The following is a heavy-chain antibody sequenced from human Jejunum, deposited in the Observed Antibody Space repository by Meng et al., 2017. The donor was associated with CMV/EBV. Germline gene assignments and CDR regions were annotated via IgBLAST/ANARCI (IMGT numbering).Heavy chain of an antibody. CDR3: ARGDQGKQLILYY. CDR2: INHSENA. V-gene: IGHV4-34*01. Sequence: CAFNGGSFSGHYWTWIRQPPGKGLEWIGEINHSENADYNPSLKGRVTISVDTSKNQFSLTLRSVTAADTAVYYCARGDQGKQLILYYWGQGTLVTVSS. D-gene: IGHD6-13*01. CDR1: GGSFSGHY. J-gene: IGHJ4*02.